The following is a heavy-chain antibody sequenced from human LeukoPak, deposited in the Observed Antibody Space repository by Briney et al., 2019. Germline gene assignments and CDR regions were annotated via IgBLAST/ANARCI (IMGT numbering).Heavy chain of an antibody. CDR3: ARVMNDYGDYVFDY. Sequence: GASVKVSCKASGHTFSNYYMHWVRQAPGQGLEWMGIINPSGGSTSYAQKFQGRVTMTRDTSTTTVYMELSSLRSEDTAVYYCARVMNDYGDYVFDYWGQGTLVTVSS. J-gene: IGHJ4*02. CDR2: INPSGGST. D-gene: IGHD4-17*01. V-gene: IGHV1-46*01. CDR1: GHTFSNYY.